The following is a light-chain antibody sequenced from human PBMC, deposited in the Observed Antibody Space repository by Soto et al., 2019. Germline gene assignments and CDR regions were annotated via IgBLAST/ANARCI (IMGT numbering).Light chain of an antibody. CDR3: QQYDNSLPRT. V-gene: IGKV3-20*01. CDR2: GAS. J-gene: IGKJ1*01. CDR1: QSVSTTY. Sequence: EIVLTQSPGTLSLSPGERATLSCRASQSVSTTYLAWYQHKPGQAPRLLIYGASTRATGIPDRFSGSGSGTDFTLTISRLEHEDFAVYYCQQYDNSLPRTFGQGTKVEV.